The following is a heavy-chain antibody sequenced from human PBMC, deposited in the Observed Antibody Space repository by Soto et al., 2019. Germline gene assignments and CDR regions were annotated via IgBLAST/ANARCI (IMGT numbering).Heavy chain of an antibody. CDR2: IWFDGSNK. CDR3: ARDRSPLGVDWCYMDV. Sequence: GGSLRLSCAASGFTFSRYGMHWVRQAPGKGLEWVAVIWFDGSNKYYADSVKGRFTISRDNSKNTLYLQMNSLRAEDTAVYYCARDRSPLGVDWCYMDVWGKGTTVTVSS. CDR1: GFTFSRYG. D-gene: IGHD3-3*01. J-gene: IGHJ6*03. V-gene: IGHV3-33*01.